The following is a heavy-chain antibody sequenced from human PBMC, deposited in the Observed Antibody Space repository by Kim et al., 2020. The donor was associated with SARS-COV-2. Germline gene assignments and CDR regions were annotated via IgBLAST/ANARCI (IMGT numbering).Heavy chain of an antibody. J-gene: IGHJ6*01. V-gene: IGHV4-59*11. CDR3: ARGFAGSYPYYYFYGVNI. D-gene: IGHD3-16*01. CDR1: GDSITSHY. CDR2: VSYSGST. Sequence: SETLSLTCTVSGDSITSHYWSWIRQPPGKVLEWIGYVSYSGSTNYNPSLNSRVTISVDTSKVHFSLKLSSVTTADTAVYYCARGFAGSYPYYYFYGVNI.